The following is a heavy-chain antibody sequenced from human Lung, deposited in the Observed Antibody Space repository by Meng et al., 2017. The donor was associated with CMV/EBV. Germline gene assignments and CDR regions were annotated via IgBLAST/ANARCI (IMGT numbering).Heavy chain of an antibody. J-gene: IGHJ4*02. CDR1: GFIFSRYA. CDR3: AGRGSSIIGSTYYFDY. Sequence: GFIFSRYAMHWVRQAPGKGLEWVALISSDGANKFYADSVKGRFTISRDNSKTTLYLQMSSLRPDDAAVYHCAGRGSSIIGSTYYFDYWGQGTLVTVSS. V-gene: IGHV3-30*04. D-gene: IGHD3-16*01. CDR2: ISSDGANK.